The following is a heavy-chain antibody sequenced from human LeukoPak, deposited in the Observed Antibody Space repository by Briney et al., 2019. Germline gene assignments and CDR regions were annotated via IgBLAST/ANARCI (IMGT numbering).Heavy chain of an antibody. Sequence: GGSLRLSCAASGFTFTNALMSWVRQAPGKGLEWVCRIESKTNGGTTDYAAPVKGRFTISRDDSKYMLYLQMNSLKTDDTAVYYCVTYEGVAWGQGTLVTVSS. V-gene: IGHV3-15*04. CDR1: GFTFTNAL. J-gene: IGHJ5*02. D-gene: IGHD5-12*01. CDR3: VTYEGVA. CDR2: IESKTNGGTT.